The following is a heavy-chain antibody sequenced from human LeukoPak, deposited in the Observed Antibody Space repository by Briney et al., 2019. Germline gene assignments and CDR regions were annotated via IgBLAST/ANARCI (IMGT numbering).Heavy chain of an antibody. D-gene: IGHD3-22*01. CDR2: INPSGGST. J-gene: IGHJ3*02. V-gene: IGHV1-46*01. CDR1: GYTFTSYY. Sequence: ASVKVSCKASGYTFTSYYMHWVRQAPGQGLEWMGIINPSGGSTSYAQKFQGRVTMTRDTSTSTVYMELSRLRSDDTAVYYCAGEDNSSGYRPFDIWGQGTMVTVPS. CDR3: AGEDNSSGYRPFDI.